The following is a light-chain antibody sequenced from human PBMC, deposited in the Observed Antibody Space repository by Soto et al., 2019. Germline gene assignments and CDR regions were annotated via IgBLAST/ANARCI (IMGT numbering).Light chain of an antibody. J-gene: IGKJ2*01. CDR2: DAS. Sequence: DIQMTQSPSTLSASVGERITITCRASQSISNWFAWYQQKPGKAPKLLIYDASTLESGVPSRFSGSGSGTEFTLTVSSLQPDDFATYYCQQYDTFLYTFGQGTKLEIK. CDR3: QQYDTFLYT. CDR1: QSISNW. V-gene: IGKV1-5*01.